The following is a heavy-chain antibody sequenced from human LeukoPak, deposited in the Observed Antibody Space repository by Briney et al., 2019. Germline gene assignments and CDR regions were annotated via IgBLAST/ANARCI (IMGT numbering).Heavy chain of an antibody. Sequence: PSETLSLTCAVYGGSFSGYYWSWIRQPPGKGLEWIGEINHSGSTNYNPSLKSRVTISVDTSKNQFSLKLSSVTAADTAVYYCARGNAAGTIWFDPWGQGTLVTVSS. CDR2: INHSGST. D-gene: IGHD6-13*01. CDR3: ARGNAAGTIWFDP. CDR1: GGSFSGYY. V-gene: IGHV4-34*01. J-gene: IGHJ5*02.